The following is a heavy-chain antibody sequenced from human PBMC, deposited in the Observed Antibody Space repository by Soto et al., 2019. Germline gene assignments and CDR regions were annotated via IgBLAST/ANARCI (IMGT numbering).Heavy chain of an antibody. J-gene: IGHJ3*02. CDR1: GGSISSYY. Sequence: TSETLSLTCTVSGGSISSYYWSWIRQPPGKGLEWIGYIYYSGSTNYNPSLKSRVTISVDTSKNQFSLKLSSVTAADTAVYYCTRVWGHCSGGSCYVNAFDIWGQGTMVTVSS. CDR2: IYYSGST. CDR3: TRVWGHCSGGSCYVNAFDI. V-gene: IGHV4-59*01. D-gene: IGHD2-15*01.